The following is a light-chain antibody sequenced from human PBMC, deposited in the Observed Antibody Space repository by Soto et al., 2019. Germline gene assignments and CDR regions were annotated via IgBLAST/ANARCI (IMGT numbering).Light chain of an antibody. CDR1: QGINTF. V-gene: IGKV1-39*01. Sequence: IQMTQSPSTLSAFVGDRVTITCRASQGINTFLAWYQQKAGKAPKLLIYAASSLQSGVPSRFSGRASGTDFTLTITSLEPEDFATYYCQQSYSNPLTFGGGTKVDI. CDR2: AAS. CDR3: QQSYSNPLT. J-gene: IGKJ4*01.